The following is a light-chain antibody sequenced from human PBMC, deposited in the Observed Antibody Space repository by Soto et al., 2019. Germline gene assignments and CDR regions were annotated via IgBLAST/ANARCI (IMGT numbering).Light chain of an antibody. CDR3: QQYNSYSWT. V-gene: IGKV1-5*01. Sequence: DIQMTQSPSTLSASVGDRDTITCRASQSISSWLAWYQQKPGKAPKLLIYDASSLESGVPSRFSGSGSGTEFTLTISSLQPDDFETYYCQQYNSYSWTFGQGTKVDIK. J-gene: IGKJ1*01. CDR1: QSISSW. CDR2: DAS.